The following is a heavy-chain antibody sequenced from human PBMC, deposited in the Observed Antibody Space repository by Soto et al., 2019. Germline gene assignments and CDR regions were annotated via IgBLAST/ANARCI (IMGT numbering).Heavy chain of an antibody. V-gene: IGHV3-23*01. Sequence: EVRLLESGGGLVQPGGSLRLSCAGSGFTFSSNAMSWVRQAPGKGLEWVSSVSGDGYASDYADSVKGRFTVSTHNSKNPLYLQMNSVRAEDTAVYYCAKRHYYGSGSFALATWGQGTLVTVSS. D-gene: IGHD3-10*01. CDR1: GFTFSSNA. CDR2: VSGDGYAS. CDR3: AKRHYYGSGSFALAT. J-gene: IGHJ4*03.